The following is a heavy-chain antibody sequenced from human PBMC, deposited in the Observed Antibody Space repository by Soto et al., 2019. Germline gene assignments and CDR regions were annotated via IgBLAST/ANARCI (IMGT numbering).Heavy chain of an antibody. Sequence: EVQLVESGGGLVQPGRSLRLSCTASGFTFGDYAMSWVRQAPGKGLEWVGFIRSKAYGGTTEYAASVKGRFTISRDDSKSIAYLQMNSLKPEDTAVYYCTRAEWEPWRYWGQGTLVTVSS. CDR2: IRSKAYGGTT. CDR3: TRAEWEPWRY. D-gene: IGHD1-26*01. V-gene: IGHV3-49*04. J-gene: IGHJ4*02. CDR1: GFTFGDYA.